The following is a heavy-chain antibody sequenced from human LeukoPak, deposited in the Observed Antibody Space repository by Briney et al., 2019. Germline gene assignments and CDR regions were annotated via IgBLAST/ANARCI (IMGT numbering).Heavy chain of an antibody. J-gene: IGHJ3*02. D-gene: IGHD6-6*01. Sequence: GGSLRLSCEAPGFTFSRYWMHWVRQAPGKGLVWVSRINSDGSGTTYADSVKGRFTISRDNAKNTLYLQMNSLRAEDTAVYYCASLFLCYGCSSSSDSFNIWGQGTMVTVSS. CDR1: GFTFSRYW. CDR2: INSDGSGT. V-gene: IGHV3-74*01. CDR3: ASLFLCYGCSSSSDSFNI.